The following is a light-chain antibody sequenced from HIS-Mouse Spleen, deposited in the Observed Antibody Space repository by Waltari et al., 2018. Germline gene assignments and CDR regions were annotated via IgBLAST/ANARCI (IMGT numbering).Light chain of an antibody. J-gene: IGLJ2*01. CDR3: CSYAGSSTYVV. Sequence: QSALTQPASVSGSPGQSITISCTGTSSDVGSYNLVSWYQQHPGKAPKLMIYEGSKRPSGGSNRCSGSKSGNTASLTISGLQAEDEADYYCCSYAGSSTYVVFGGGTKLTVL. CDR1: SSDVGSYNL. CDR2: EGS. V-gene: IGLV2-23*01.